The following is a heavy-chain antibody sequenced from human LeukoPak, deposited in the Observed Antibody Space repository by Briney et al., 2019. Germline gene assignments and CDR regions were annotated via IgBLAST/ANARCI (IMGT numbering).Heavy chain of an antibody. CDR2: INYSEST. Sequence: SGTLSLTCTVSAGSIRNDYWSWIRQPPGKGLEWIAYINYSESTNYNPSLESRVTISVDTSKNLFSLKFTSVTAADTAVYYCARHRPGERRFDPWGQGTLVTVSS. V-gene: IGHV4-59*08. J-gene: IGHJ5*02. CDR3: ARHRPGERRFDP. D-gene: IGHD3-16*01. CDR1: AGSIRNDY.